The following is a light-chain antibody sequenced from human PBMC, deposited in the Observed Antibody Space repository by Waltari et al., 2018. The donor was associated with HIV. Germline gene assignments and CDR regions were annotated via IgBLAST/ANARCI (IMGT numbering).Light chain of an antibody. CDR2: EVN. V-gene: IGLV2-23*02. CDR1: SSDVGNYNV. Sequence: QSALTQPASVSASPGQSITISCTGTSSDVGNYNVVSWYRQFPDKAPQLLIFEVNKRPSGVSNRFSGSESGNSASLTRAGLLADDEADYYCCSYAGGNSYVFGTGTKVTVL. CDR3: CSYAGGNSYV. J-gene: IGLJ1*01.